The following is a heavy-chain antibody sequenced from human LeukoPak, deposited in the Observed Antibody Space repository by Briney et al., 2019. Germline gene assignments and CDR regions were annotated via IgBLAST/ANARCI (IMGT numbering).Heavy chain of an antibody. CDR3: AKGDKRRFLEWLLSA. V-gene: IGHV3-43D*03. Sequence: PGGSLRLSCAASGFTFDDYAMHWVRQAPGKGLEWVSLISWDGGSTYYADSVKGRFTISRDNSKNSLYLQMNSLRAEDTALYYCAKGDKRRFLEWLLSAWGQGTLVTASS. CDR2: ISWDGGST. D-gene: IGHD3-3*01. CDR1: GFTFDDYA. J-gene: IGHJ5*02.